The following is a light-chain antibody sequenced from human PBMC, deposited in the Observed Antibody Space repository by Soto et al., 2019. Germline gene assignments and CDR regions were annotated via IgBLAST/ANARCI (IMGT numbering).Light chain of an antibody. CDR1: QSVSSK. J-gene: IGKJ1*01. V-gene: IGKV3-15*01. CDR2: FAS. Sequence: EIVMTQSPATLSVSPGERAALSCRASQSVSSKLAWYRQRPGQAPRLLIYFASTRATAVPARFTAGGSGTEFTLTISSLQSDGLAVYYCQQYDKWPRTFGQGTKV. CDR3: QQYDKWPRT.